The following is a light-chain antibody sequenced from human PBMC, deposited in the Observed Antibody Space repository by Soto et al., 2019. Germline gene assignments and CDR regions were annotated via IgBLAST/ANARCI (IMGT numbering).Light chain of an antibody. CDR3: QQRSDWPWT. V-gene: IGKV3-11*01. J-gene: IGKJ1*01. Sequence: IVLTQSPATLSLSPGERGTLPCRASESVTDYLAWYQQKPGQAPRLLVYDVSNRAAGIPTRFSGGGSGTDFTLTISNVEPEDFAVYYCQQRSDWPWTFGQGTKVDIK. CDR2: DVS. CDR1: ESVTDY.